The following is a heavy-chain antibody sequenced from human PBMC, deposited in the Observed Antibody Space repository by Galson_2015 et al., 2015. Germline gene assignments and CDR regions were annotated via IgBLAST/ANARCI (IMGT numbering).Heavy chain of an antibody. CDR1: GFSLSTSGMR. D-gene: IGHD4-17*01. Sequence: PALVKPTQTLTLTCTFSGFSLSTSGMRVSWIRQPPGKALEWLARIDWADDTFYSTSLKTRLTISKDTSKNQVVLTMTNMDPVDTATYYCARTTLTTVTTSPYYYYYMDVWGKGTTVTVSS. CDR3: ARTTLTTVTTSPYYYYYMDV. J-gene: IGHJ6*03. V-gene: IGHV2-70*04. CDR2: IDWADDT.